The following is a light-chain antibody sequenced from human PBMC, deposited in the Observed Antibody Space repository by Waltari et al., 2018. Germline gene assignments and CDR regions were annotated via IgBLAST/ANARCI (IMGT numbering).Light chain of an antibody. J-gene: IGLJ1*01. V-gene: IGLV2-8*01. CDR3: TSNAGTTGV. Sequence: QSALTQPPSASGSPGPSVTISCTGTSSDICLNNYVSWYQQHPDKAPKLIIYEFSNRPSGVPDRFSGSKSGNPASLTVSGLQPEDEADYYCTSNAGTTGVFGSGTKVTVL. CDR1: SSDICLNNY. CDR2: EFS.